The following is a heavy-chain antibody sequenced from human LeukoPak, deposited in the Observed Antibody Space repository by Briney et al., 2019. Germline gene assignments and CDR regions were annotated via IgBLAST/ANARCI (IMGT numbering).Heavy chain of an antibody. CDR3: ARARQWLVDAFDI. D-gene: IGHD6-19*01. CDR1: GFTFTDYY. V-gene: IGHV3-11*01. Sequence: KPGGSLRLSCAPSGFTFTDYYMSWIRQAPGKGLEWVSYISSSGSTIYYADSVKGRSTIPKENAKNSLYLQMTSLRAEDTAVYYCARARQWLVDAFDIWGQGTMVTVSS. CDR2: ISSSGSTI. J-gene: IGHJ3*02.